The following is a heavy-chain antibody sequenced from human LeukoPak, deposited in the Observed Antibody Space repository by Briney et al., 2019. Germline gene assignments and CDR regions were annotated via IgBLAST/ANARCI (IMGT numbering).Heavy chain of an antibody. CDR3: ARDASIAAAGTVY. CDR1: GFTFSSYS. V-gene: IGHV3-21*01. CDR2: ISSSSSYI. J-gene: IGHJ4*02. Sequence: GGSLRLSCAASGFTFSSYSMNWVRQAPGKGLEWVSSISSSSSYIYYADSVKGRFTISRDNAKNSLYLQMNSPRAEDTAVYYCARDASIAAAGTVYWGQGTLVTVSS. D-gene: IGHD6-13*01.